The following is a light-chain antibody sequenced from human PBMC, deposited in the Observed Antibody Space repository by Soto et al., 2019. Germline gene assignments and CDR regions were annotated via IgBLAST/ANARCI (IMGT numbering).Light chain of an antibody. CDR1: ESVSSN. CDR2: GAS. CDR3: QQYNNWPPSII. J-gene: IGKJ5*01. Sequence: EIVMTQSPATLSVSPGERGTLSCRASESVSSNVAWYQQRPGQAPRLLIYGASTRATDTPVRFRGSGSGTEFTLTISSLQSEDLGVYYCQQYNNWPPSIIFGQGTRLEIK. V-gene: IGKV3-15*01.